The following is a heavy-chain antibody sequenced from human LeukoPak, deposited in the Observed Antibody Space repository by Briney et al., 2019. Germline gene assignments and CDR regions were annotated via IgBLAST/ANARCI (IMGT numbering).Heavy chain of an antibody. CDR2: IYHSGST. J-gene: IGHJ5*02. CDR3: ARGPIRFLEPNWFDP. D-gene: IGHD3-3*01. Sequence: SETLSLTCAVSGGSISSSNWWSRVRQPPGKGLGWIGEIYHSGSTNYNPSLKSRVTISVDKSKNQFSLKLSSVTAADTAVYYCARGPIRFLEPNWFDPWGQGTLVTVSS. CDR1: GGSISSSNW. V-gene: IGHV4-4*02.